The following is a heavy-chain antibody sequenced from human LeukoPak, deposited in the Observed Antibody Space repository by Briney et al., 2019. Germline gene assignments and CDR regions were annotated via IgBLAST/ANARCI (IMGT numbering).Heavy chain of an antibody. CDR2: IYYSGST. Sequence: SETLSLTCTVSGGSISSYYWSWIRQPPGKGLEWFGNIYYSGSTNYNPSLKSRVTISVDTCNNQFSLKLSSVTAADTAVYYCARGWYCSSTSCYPSYMDVWGKGTTVTASS. J-gene: IGHJ6*03. D-gene: IGHD2-2*01. CDR3: ARGWYCSSTSCYPSYMDV. CDR1: GGSISSYY. V-gene: IGHV4-59*01.